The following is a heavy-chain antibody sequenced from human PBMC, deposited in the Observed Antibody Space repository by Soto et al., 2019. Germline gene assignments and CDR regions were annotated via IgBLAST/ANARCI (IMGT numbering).Heavy chain of an antibody. D-gene: IGHD2-15*01. Sequence: ASVKGACKASGYSLTSDGISWGRQAPGQGLEWMGWISAYNGNTNYAQKLQGRVTMTTDTSTSTAYMELRSLRPDDTAVYYCARKLGYCSGGSCSPDYYSGMDVWGQGTTVTVSS. V-gene: IGHV1-18*01. CDR1: GYSLTSDG. CDR2: ISAYNGNT. J-gene: IGHJ6*02. CDR3: ARKLGYCSGGSCSPDYYSGMDV.